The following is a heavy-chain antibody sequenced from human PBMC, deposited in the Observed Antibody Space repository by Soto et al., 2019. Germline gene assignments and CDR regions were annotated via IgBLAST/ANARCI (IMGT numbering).Heavy chain of an antibody. CDR2: IYYSGST. Sequence: SETLSLTCTVSGGSISSSSYYWGWIRQPPGKGLEWIGSIYYSGSTYYNPSLKSRVTISVDTSKNRFSLKLSSVTAADTAVYYCAKGEGDDFWSGYYTFDPWGQGTLVTVSS. J-gene: IGHJ5*02. CDR3: AKGEGDDFWSGYYTFDP. D-gene: IGHD3-3*01. CDR1: GGSISSSSYY. V-gene: IGHV4-39*01.